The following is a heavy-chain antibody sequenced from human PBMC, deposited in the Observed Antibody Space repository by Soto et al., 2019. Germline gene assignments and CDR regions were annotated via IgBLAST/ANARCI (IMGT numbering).Heavy chain of an antibody. J-gene: IGHJ4*02. CDR1: GFTFSSYS. CDR2: ISSSSSTI. V-gene: IGHV3-48*02. Sequence: EVQLVESGGGLVQPGRSLRLSCAASGFTFSSYSMNWVRQAPGKGLEWVSYISSSSSTIYYADSVKGRFTISRDNAKNSLYLQMNSLRDEDTAVYYCARDTMRFLEWLSYFDYWGQGTLVTVSS. D-gene: IGHD3-3*01. CDR3: ARDTMRFLEWLSYFDY.